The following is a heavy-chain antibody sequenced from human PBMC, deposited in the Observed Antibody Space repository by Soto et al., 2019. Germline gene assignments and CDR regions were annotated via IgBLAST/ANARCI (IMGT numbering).Heavy chain of an antibody. CDR3: ARYCSSTSCYATIHHAFDI. CDR1: GFTFSSYW. J-gene: IGHJ3*02. V-gene: IGHV3-7*01. D-gene: IGHD2-2*01. CDR2: IKQDGSEK. Sequence: GGSLRLSCAASGFTFSSYWMSWVRQAPGKGLEWVANIKQDGSEKYYVDSVKGRFTISRDNAKNSLYLQMNSLRAEDTAVYYCARYCSSTSCYATIHHAFDIWGQGTMVTVSS.